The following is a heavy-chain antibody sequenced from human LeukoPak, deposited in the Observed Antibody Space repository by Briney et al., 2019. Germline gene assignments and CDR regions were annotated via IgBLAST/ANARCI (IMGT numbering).Heavy chain of an antibody. J-gene: IGHJ6*02. D-gene: IGHD3-10*01. CDR2: IGPSGAKT. V-gene: IGHV3-23*01. CDR3: VQDLWYEEYDL. CDR1: GFTFSSYG. Sequence: GGSLRLSCAASGFTFSSYGMNWVRQAPGKGLEWVSGIGPSGAKTYYADSVKGRFTISRDNPKNTVYLQMNSLRADDTAVYYCVQDLWYEEYDLWGQGTRVTVSS.